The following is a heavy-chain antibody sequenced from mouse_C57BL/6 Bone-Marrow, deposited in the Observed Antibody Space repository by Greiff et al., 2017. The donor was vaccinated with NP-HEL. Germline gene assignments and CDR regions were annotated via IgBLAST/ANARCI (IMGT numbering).Heavy chain of an antibody. CDR1: GYSITSGYY. D-gene: IGHD1-1*02. CDR3: ARGWSSMDY. V-gene: IGHV3-6*01. Sequence: EVKLQESGPGLVKPSQSLSLTCSVTGYSITSGYYWNWIRQFPGNKLEWMGYISYDGSNNYNPSLKNRISITRDTSKNQFFLKLNSVTTEDTATYYCARGWSSMDYWGQGTSVTVSS. CDR2: ISYDGSN. J-gene: IGHJ4*01.